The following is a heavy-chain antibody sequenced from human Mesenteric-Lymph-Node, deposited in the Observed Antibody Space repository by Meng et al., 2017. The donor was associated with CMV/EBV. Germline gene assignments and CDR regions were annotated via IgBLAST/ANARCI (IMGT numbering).Heavy chain of an antibody. V-gene: IGHV3-30*03. Sequence: ACGFTFSSYGIHWVRQAPGKGLEWVAVISYDGSNKYYTDSVKGRFTISRDNSKNTLYLQMTSLRPEDTAIYYCARDGGGYSSSPFDYWGQGTLVTVSS. J-gene: IGHJ4*02. CDR1: GFTFSSYG. D-gene: IGHD3-16*01. CDR2: ISYDGSNK. CDR3: ARDGGGYSSSPFDY.